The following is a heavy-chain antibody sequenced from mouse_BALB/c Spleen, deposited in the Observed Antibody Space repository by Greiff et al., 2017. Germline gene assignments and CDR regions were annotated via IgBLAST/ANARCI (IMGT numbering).Heavy chain of an antibody. Sequence: VQLQQPGAELVKPGASVKLSCKASGYTFTSYWMHWVKQRPGQGLEWIGEINPSNGRTNYNEKFKSKATLTVDKSSSTAYMQLSSLTSEDSAVYYCARRRMITTGAWFAYWGQGTLVTVSA. CDR2: INPSNGRT. J-gene: IGHJ3*01. D-gene: IGHD2-4*01. CDR3: ARRRMITTGAWFAY. V-gene: IGHV1S81*02. CDR1: GYTFTSYW.